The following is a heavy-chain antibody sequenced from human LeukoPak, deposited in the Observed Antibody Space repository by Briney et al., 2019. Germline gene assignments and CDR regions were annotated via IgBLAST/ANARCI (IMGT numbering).Heavy chain of an antibody. Sequence: PGGSLRLSCAASGFTFSRYSMNWFRQAPGKGLEWVSSISSSSTYIFYGDSVKGRFTISRDNAQNSLYLQMNSLRAEDTAVYYCARDPPSIYDFWSGYPQVGMDVWGQGTTVTVSS. CDR1: GFTFSRYS. CDR3: ARDPPSIYDFWSGYPQVGMDV. D-gene: IGHD3-3*01. CDR2: ISSSSTYI. J-gene: IGHJ6*02. V-gene: IGHV3-21*04.